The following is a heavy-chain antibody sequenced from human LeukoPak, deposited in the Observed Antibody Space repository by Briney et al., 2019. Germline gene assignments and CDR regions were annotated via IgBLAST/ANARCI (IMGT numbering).Heavy chain of an antibody. D-gene: IGHD3-10*01. CDR1: GFTFSSYA. Sequence: GGSLRLSCAASGFTFSSYAMSWVRQAPGKGLEWGSAISGSGGSTYYADSVKGRFTISRDNSKNTLYLQMNSLRAEDTAVYYCAKPYMVRGVIQRFDPWGQGTLVTVSS. CDR3: AKPYMVRGVIQRFDP. V-gene: IGHV3-23*01. CDR2: ISGSGGST. J-gene: IGHJ5*02.